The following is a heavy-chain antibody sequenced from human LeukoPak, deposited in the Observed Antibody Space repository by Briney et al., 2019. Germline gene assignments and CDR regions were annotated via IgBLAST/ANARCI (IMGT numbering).Heavy chain of an antibody. D-gene: IGHD3-3*01. Sequence: PGGSLRLSCTASGFTFNTYPMHWVRQAPGKGLEWVSAISGSGGSTYYADSVKGRFTISRDNSKNTLYLQMNSLRAEDTAVYYCAKDGSSGYDFWSGYPPGYYYMDVWGKGTTVTVSS. CDR1: GFTFNTYP. V-gene: IGHV3-23*01. CDR2: ISGSGGST. J-gene: IGHJ6*03. CDR3: AKDGSSGYDFWSGYPPGYYYMDV.